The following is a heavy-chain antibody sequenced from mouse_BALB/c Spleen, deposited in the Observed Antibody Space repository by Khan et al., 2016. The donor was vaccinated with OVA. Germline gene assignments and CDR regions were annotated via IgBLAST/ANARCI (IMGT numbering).Heavy chain of an antibody. Sequence: QVQLQQSGPGLVAPSQSLSITCTVSGFSLTGYGVNWVRQPPGKGLEWLGMIWGDGSTDYNSALKSRLSISKDNSKSQVFLKMNSLQTDDTARYXCAREIYYDYAYYYAMDYWGQGTSVTVSS. V-gene: IGHV2-6-7*01. CDR3: AREIYYDYAYYYAMDY. CDR1: GFSLTGYG. D-gene: IGHD2-4*01. CDR2: IWGDGST. J-gene: IGHJ4*01.